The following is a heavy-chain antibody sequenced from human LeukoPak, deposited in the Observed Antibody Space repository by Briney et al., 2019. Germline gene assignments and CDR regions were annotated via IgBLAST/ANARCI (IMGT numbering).Heavy chain of an antibody. V-gene: IGHV3-7*03. CDR3: AGMPSSGYYYFDY. Sequence: GGSLRLSCAASGFTFSSYWMSWVRQAPGKGLEWVANIKQDGSEKYYVDSVKGRFTISRDNAKNSLYLQMNSLRAEDTAVYYCAGMPSSGYYYFDYWGQGTLVTVSS. D-gene: IGHD3-22*01. J-gene: IGHJ4*02. CDR2: IKQDGSEK. CDR1: GFTFSSYW.